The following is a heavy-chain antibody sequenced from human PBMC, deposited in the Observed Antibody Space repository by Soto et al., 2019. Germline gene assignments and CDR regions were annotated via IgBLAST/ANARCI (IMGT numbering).Heavy chain of an antibody. V-gene: IGHV1-69*02. CDR1: GGTFSSYT. CDR2: IIPILGIA. Sequence: QVQLVQSGAEVKKPGSSVKVSCKASGGTFSSYTISWVRQAPGQGLAWMGRIIPILGIANYAQKFQGRVTITADKSTSTAYMELSSLRSEDTAVYYCARGPHGCSGGSCYSGYYYYYYMDVWGKGTTVTVSS. CDR3: ARGPHGCSGGSCYSGYYYYYYMDV. J-gene: IGHJ6*03. D-gene: IGHD2-15*01.